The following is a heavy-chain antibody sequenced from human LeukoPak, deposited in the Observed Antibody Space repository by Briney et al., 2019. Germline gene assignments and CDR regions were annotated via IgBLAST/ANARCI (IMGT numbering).Heavy chain of an antibody. CDR2: MNPNSGNT. CDR1: GYTFTSYD. D-gene: IGHD6-13*01. J-gene: IGHJ4*02. CDR3: ATAPRYSSSRPPFDY. V-gene: IGHV1-8*01. Sequence: ASVTVSCKASGYTFTSYDINWVRQATGQGLEWMGWMNPNSGNTGYAQKFQGRVTMTRDTSINTGYMELSRLRSDDTAVYYCATAPRYSSSRPPFDYWGQGTLVAVSS.